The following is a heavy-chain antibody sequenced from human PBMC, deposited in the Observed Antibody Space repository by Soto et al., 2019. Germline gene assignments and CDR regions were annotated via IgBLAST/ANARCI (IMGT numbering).Heavy chain of an antibody. CDR2: IYYSGST. D-gene: IGHD4-4*01. CDR3: ARVPVTQLRRPRFDY. CDR1: GDSISSDFYY. V-gene: IGHV4-31*03. J-gene: IGHJ4*02. Sequence: QVQLQESGPGLVKPSQTLSLTCTVSGDSISSDFYYWSWIRQHPGKGLEWIGYIYYSGSTSYNPSIKSRVTISVDTSKNHFSLKLTSVTAADTAMYYCARVPVTQLRRPRFDYWGQGTLVTVSS.